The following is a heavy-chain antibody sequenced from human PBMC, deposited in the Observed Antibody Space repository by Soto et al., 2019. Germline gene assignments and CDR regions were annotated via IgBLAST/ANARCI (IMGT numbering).Heavy chain of an antibody. D-gene: IGHD1-26*01. CDR3: ARHDSIVAATPSVRRYYYYGMDV. J-gene: IGHJ6*02. CDR2: IDPSDSYT. CDR1: GYSFTSYW. Sequence: PGASLKISCKGSGYSFTSYWISWVRQMPGKGLERMGRIDPSDSYTNYSPSFQGHVTISADKSISTAYLQWSSLKASDTAMYYCARHDSIVAATPSVRRYYYYGMDVWGQGTTVTVSS. V-gene: IGHV5-10-1*01.